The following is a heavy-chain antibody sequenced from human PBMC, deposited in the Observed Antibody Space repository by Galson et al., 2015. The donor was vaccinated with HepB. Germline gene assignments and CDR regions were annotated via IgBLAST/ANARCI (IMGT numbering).Heavy chain of an antibody. CDR2: ISYDGSNK. CDR3: ARYCSGGSCGGMDV. Sequence: SLRLSCAASGFTFSSYAMHWVRQAPGKGLEWVAVISYDGSNKYYADSVKGRFTISRDNSKNTLYLQMNSLRAEDTAVYYCARYCSGGSCGGMDVWGQGTTVTVSS. CDR1: GFTFSSYA. D-gene: IGHD2-15*01. V-gene: IGHV3-30-3*01. J-gene: IGHJ6*02.